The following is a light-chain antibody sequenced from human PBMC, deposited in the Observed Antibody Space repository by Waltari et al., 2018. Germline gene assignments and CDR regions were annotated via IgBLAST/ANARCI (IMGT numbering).Light chain of an antibody. CDR3: QSYDLNSRVV. Sequence: FMLTQPHSVSESPGKTVTISFTRSSGNISTHYGQWYQQRPGGAPTTIIYDDTQRPSGVPDRFSGSIDSSSNSASLTISGLITEDEADYYCQSYDLNSRVVFGGRTKLTVL. J-gene: IGLJ2*01. CDR2: DDT. V-gene: IGLV6-57*03. CDR1: SGNISTHY.